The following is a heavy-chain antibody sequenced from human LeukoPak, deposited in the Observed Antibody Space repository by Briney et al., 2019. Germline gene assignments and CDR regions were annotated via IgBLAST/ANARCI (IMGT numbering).Heavy chain of an antibody. J-gene: IGHJ4*02. CDR3: ARGSKSYGDYIRSRIHYFDY. CDR2: ISYDGSNK. Sequence: GGSLRLSCAASGFTFSSYAMHWVRQLPGKGLEWVAVISYDGSNKYYADSVKGRFTISRDNSKNTLYLQMNSLRAEDTAVYYCARGSKSYGDYIRSRIHYFDYWGQGTLVTVSS. V-gene: IGHV3-30*04. D-gene: IGHD4-17*01. CDR1: GFTFSSYA.